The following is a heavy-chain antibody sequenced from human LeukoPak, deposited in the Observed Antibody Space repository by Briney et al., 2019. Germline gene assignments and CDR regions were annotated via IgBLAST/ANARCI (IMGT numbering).Heavy chain of an antibody. CDR3: ARHRAYCGGDCYPSPFDY. Sequence: ASVKVSCKASGYTFTSYGISWVRQAPGQGLEWMGWISAYNGNTNYAQKLQGRVTMTTDTSTSTAYMELRSLRSDDTAVYYCARHRAYCGGDCYPSPFDYRGQGTLVTVSS. V-gene: IGHV1-18*01. CDR2: ISAYNGNT. CDR1: GYTFTSYG. D-gene: IGHD2-21*01. J-gene: IGHJ4*02.